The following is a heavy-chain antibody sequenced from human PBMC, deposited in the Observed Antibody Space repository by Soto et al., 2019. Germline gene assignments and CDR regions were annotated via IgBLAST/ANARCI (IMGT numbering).Heavy chain of an antibody. V-gene: IGHV3-30*18. CDR1: GFTFSSYG. D-gene: IGHD1-26*01. J-gene: IGHJ6*02. CDR2: ISYDGSNK. Sequence: QVQLVESGGGVVQPGRSLRLSCAASGFTFSSYGMHWVRQAPGKGLEWVAVISYDGSNKYYADSVKGRFTISRDNSKNTRYLQINSLRAEDTAVYYCAKDIAMLGALDRLLLPNYYYGMDVWGQGTTVTVSS. CDR3: AKDIAMLGALDRLLLPNYYYGMDV.